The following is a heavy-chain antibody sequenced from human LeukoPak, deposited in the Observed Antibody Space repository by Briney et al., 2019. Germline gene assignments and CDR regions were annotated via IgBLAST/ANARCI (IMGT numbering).Heavy chain of an antibody. D-gene: IGHD3-22*01. CDR1: GYRFTSYW. J-gene: IGHJ3*02. V-gene: IGHV5-51*01. CDR3: ARLDSSGYLDAFDI. Sequence: GGSLKISCKGSGYRFTSYWIGWVRQMPAKGLEWMGIIYPGDSDTRYSPSFQGQVTISADKSISTAYLQWSSLKASDTAMYYCARLDSSGYLDAFDIWGQGTMVTVSS. CDR2: IYPGDSDT.